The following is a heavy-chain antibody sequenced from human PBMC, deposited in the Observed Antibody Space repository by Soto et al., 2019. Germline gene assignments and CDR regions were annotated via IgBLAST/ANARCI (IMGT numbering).Heavy chain of an antibody. J-gene: IGHJ5*02. CDR2: LHYSGTT. D-gene: IGHD6-25*01. V-gene: IGHV4-61*01. CDR1: GGPVSSGTYY. CDR3: ARDSPATMDLFDP. Sequence: NPSETLSLTCTISGGPVSSGTYYWSWIRQPPGKQLEWIGYLHYSGTTTYTPSPKSRVTISVDRSKDQFCLKLSSVSAADTAVYYCARDSPATMDLFDPWGQGTLVTVS.